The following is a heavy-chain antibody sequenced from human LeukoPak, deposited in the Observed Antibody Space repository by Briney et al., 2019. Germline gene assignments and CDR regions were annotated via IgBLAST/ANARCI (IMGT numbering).Heavy chain of an antibody. J-gene: IGHJ4*02. CDR1: GYTFTGYY. D-gene: IGHD6-19*01. Sequence: ASVKVSCKASGYTFTGYYMHWVRQPPGQGLEGMGWITPNSGGTNYAQKFQGRVTMTRDTSISTAYMELSRLRSDDTAVYYWARYPRDPGIAVPLDYWGQGTLVTVSS. V-gene: IGHV1-2*02. CDR2: ITPNSGGT. CDR3: ARYPRDPGIAVPLDY.